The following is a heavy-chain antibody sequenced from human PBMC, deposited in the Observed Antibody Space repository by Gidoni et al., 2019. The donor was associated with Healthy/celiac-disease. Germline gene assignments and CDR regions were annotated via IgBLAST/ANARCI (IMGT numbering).Heavy chain of an antibody. V-gene: IGHV3-15*01. CDR2: IKSKTDGGTT. D-gene: IGHD1-26*01. CDR3: TTAMGVSYYDKLYYYYGMDV. J-gene: IGHJ6*02. CDR1: GFTFSNAG. Sequence: EVQLVESGGGLVKPGGYLRLSCAASGFTFSNAGMSWVRQAPGKGLAWVGSIKSKTDGGTTDYAAPVKDRLTISRDDAKNTLYLQMNSLKTEDTAVYYCTTAMGVSYYDKLYYYYGMDVWGQGTTVTVSS.